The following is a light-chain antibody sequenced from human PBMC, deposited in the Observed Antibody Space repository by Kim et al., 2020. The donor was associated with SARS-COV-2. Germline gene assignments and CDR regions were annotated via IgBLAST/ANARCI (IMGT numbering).Light chain of an antibody. V-gene: IGLV3-25*03. CDR3: QSADSSGTYVV. CDR2: KDS. Sequence: PGQTARLTCSGDALPKQYAYWYQQKPGQAPVLVIYKDSERPSGIPERFSGSSSGTTVTLTISGVQAEDEADYYCQSADSSGTYVVFGGGTQLTVL. CDR1: ALPKQY. J-gene: IGLJ2*01.